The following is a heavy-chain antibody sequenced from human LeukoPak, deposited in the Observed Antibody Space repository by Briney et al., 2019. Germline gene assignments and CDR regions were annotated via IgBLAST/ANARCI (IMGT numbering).Heavy chain of an antibody. CDR2: INTNTGNR. V-gene: IGHV7-4-1*02. CDR1: GYTFTSYA. D-gene: IGHD3-3*01. J-gene: IGHJ4*02. Sequence: ASVKVSCKASGYTFTSYAMNWVRQAPGQGLEWKGWINTNTGNRAYAQGFTGRFVFSLDTSVSTAYLQISSLKAEDTAVYYCARGSYDFWSGYWPYYFDYWGLGTLVTVSS. CDR3: ARGSYDFWSGYWPYYFDY.